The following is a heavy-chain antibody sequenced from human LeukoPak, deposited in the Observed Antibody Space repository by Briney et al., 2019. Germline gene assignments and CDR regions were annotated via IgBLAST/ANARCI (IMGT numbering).Heavy chain of an antibody. CDR2: ISPSGDIT. D-gene: IGHD3-3*01. V-gene: IGHV3-23*01. CDR3: AKDSRGGDFWSGYYVFDY. J-gene: IGHJ4*02. Sequence: GGSLRLSCAASGFTFSNHGMNWVRQAPGKGLEWVSGISPSGDITYYADSVKGRFTVSRDNAKNTLYLQMNSLRAEDTAVYYCAKDSRGGDFWSGYYVFDYWGQGTLVTVSS. CDR1: GFTFSNHG.